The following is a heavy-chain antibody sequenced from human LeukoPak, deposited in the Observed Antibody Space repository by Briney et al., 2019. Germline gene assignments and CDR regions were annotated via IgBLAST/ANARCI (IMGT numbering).Heavy chain of an antibody. CDR3: TKERGSY. CDR1: GFIFSSDE. J-gene: IGHJ4*02. CDR2: ISSSADTI. V-gene: IGHV3-48*03. Sequence: GGSLRLSCAASGFIFSSDEMTWVRQAPGKGLESVSFISSSADTILYADSVEGRFTISRDNGKNALYLQMNSLRAEDTAVYYCTKERGSYWGQGTLVTVSS.